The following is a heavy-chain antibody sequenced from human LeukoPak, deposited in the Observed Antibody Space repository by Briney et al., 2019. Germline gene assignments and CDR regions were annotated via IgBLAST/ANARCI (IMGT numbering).Heavy chain of an antibody. J-gene: IGHJ3*02. CDR2: ISGSGGST. D-gene: IGHD2-15*01. Sequence: GGSLRLSCAASGFTFSSYAMSWVRQAPGKGLEWVSAISGSGGSTYYADSVKGRFTISRDNSKNTLYLQMNSPRAEDTAVYYCAKDSDIVVVVAAFDAFDIWGQGTMVTVSS. V-gene: IGHV3-23*01. CDR1: GFTFSSYA. CDR3: AKDSDIVVVVAAFDAFDI.